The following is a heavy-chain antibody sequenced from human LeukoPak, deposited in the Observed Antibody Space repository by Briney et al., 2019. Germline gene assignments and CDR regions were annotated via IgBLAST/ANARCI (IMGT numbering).Heavy chain of an antibody. Sequence: PGGSLRLSCAASGFTFATYGMHWVRQAPGKGLEWVAFIQSDEIDKFYADSVKGRFTISRDNAKNTVYLQMNSLRVEDTAVYYCARGALYQYYLDYWGWGQGTLVTVSS. CDR1: GFTFATYG. CDR2: IQSDEIDK. CDR3: ARGALYQYYLDYWG. D-gene: IGHD4-17*01. J-gene: IGHJ4*02. V-gene: IGHV3-30*02.